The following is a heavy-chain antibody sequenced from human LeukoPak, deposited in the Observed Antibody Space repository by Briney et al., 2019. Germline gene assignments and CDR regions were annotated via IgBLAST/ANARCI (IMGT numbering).Heavy chain of an antibody. CDR3: AREVEGHFDY. CDR2: IILTFGTP. CDR1: GYSFTSYG. Sequence: ASVKVSCKASGYSFTSYGISWVRQAPGQGLEWMGGIILTFGTPNYAQQFQGRVTITTEESRTTVYMELRSLRSEDTAVYYCAREVEGHFDYWGQGTLVTVSS. V-gene: IGHV1-69*05. J-gene: IGHJ4*02.